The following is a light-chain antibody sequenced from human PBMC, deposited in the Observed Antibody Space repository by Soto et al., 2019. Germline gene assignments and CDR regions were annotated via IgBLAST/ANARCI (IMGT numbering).Light chain of an antibody. J-gene: IGKJ4*01. Sequence: EIVMTQSPATLSVSPGERATLSCRASQSVYSNLAWYQQKPGQAPRFLIYGASTRATDIPARFSGSGSGTEFTLTISSLQPEDFAVYHCQQYNKWPLTFGGGTKVEIK. CDR2: GAS. V-gene: IGKV3-15*01. CDR3: QQYNKWPLT. CDR1: QSVYSN.